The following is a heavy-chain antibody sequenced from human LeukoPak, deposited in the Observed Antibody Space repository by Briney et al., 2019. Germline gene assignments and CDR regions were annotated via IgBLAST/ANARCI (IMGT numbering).Heavy chain of an antibody. J-gene: IGHJ4*02. CDR2: ISSSGDTI. Sequence: PGGSLRLSCVISGFTFSSYEMNWVRQAPGKGLEWVSYISSSGDTIYYADSVKGRFTISRDNAKNSLYLQMNSLRAEDTAVYYCARGRTYHDYVWGSSLDYWGQGTLVTVSS. CDR3: ARGRTYHDYVWGSSLDY. V-gene: IGHV3-48*03. D-gene: IGHD3-16*01. CDR1: GFTFSSYE.